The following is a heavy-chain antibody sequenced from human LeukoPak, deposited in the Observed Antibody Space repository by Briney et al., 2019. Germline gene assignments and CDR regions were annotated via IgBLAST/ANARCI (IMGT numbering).Heavy chain of an antibody. D-gene: IGHD6-6*01. CDR2: ISYDGNNK. V-gene: IGHV3-30*04. Sequence: GGSLRLSCAASGFTFSHYAIHWVRQAPGKGLEWVAVISYDGNNKYYADSVKGRIIISRDNSKNTLYLQMNSLRAEDTAVYYCARSSYSSSSSVWGQGTMVTVSS. CDR3: ARSSYSSSSSV. J-gene: IGHJ3*01. CDR1: GFTFSHYA.